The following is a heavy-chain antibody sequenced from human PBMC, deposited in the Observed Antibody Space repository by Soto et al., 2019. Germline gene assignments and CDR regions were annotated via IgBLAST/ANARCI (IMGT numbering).Heavy chain of an antibody. V-gene: IGHV1-2*04. CDR3: ARDLSGGSNWFDP. CDR1: GYTFTGYY. CDR2: INPNSGGT. Sequence: QVQLVQSEAEVKKPGASVKVSCKASGYTFTGYYMHWVRQAPGQGLEWMGWINPNSGGTNYAQKFQGWVTMTRDTSISTAYMELSRLRSDDTAVYYCARDLSGGSNWFDPWGQGTLVTVSS. D-gene: IGHD2-15*01. J-gene: IGHJ5*02.